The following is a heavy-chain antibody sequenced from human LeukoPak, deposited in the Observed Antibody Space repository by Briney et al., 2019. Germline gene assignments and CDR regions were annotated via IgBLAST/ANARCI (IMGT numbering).Heavy chain of an antibody. CDR2: IVVGSGNT. CDR3: AAGTRFLEWLLSGYYYYGMDV. D-gene: IGHD3-3*01. Sequence: SVKVSCTASGFTFTSSAMQWVRQARGQRLEWIGWIVVGSGNTNYAQKFQERVTITRDMSTSTAYMELSSLRSEDTAVYYCAAGTRFLEWLLSGYYYYGMDVWGQGTTVTVSS. J-gene: IGHJ6*02. CDR1: GFTFTSSA. V-gene: IGHV1-58*02.